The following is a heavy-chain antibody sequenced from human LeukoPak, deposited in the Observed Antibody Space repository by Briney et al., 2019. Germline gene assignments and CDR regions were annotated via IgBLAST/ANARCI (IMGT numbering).Heavy chain of an antibody. J-gene: IGHJ6*03. CDR1: GGSFSGYY. V-gene: IGHV4-34*01. CDR2: INHSGST. CDR3: ARVADYSNYDYYYYMDV. Sequence: SETLSLTCAVYGGSFSGYYWSWIRQPPGKGLEWIGEINHSGSTNYNPSLKSRVTISVDTSKNQFFLKLSSVTAADTAVYYCARVADYSNYDYYYYMDVWGKGTTVTVSS. D-gene: IGHD4-11*01.